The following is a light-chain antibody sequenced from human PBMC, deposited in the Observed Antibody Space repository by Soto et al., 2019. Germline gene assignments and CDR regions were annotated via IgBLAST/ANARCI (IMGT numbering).Light chain of an antibody. CDR1: QSISND. Sequence: DIQMTQSPSSLSASVGDRVTITCRASQSISNDSYRYQQKPGKAPKLLIYAASSLQGGVPSRFSGSGSGSDFTLAISSLQPEDFATYYGQQSYSTPPYTFGQGTMLEIK. CDR3: QQSYSTPPYT. J-gene: IGKJ2*01. V-gene: IGKV1-39*01. CDR2: AAS.